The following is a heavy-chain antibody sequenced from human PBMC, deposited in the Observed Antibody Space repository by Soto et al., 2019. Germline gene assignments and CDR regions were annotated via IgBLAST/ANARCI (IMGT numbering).Heavy chain of an antibody. V-gene: IGHV1-18*01. D-gene: IGHD3-16*01. CDR3: KRVENYYGRGSLAYMDV. J-gene: IGHJ6*03. CDR2: ISGYNGNT. Sequence: GASVKVSCTASGSTFTSYGINWVRQAPGQGLEWMGWISGYNGNTNYAQKLQGRVTMTTDTSTSTAYMELRSLRSDDTAVYYCKRVENYYGRGSLAYMDVWGKGTTVTVSS. CDR1: GSTFTSYG.